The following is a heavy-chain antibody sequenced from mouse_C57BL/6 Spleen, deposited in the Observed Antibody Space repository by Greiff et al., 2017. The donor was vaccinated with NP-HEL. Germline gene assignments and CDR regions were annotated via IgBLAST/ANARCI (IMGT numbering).Heavy chain of an antibody. CDR3: ARGGTGTFYCDN. CDR1: GYTFTSYW. Sequence: QVQLQQPGAELVKPGASVKLSCTASGYTFTSYWMPWVKQRPGQGLEWIGMIHPNSGSTNYNEKFKSKATLTVDKSSSTAYMQLSRLTSEDSAVYYCARGGTGTFYCDNWGEGTTLTVSS. V-gene: IGHV1-64*01. J-gene: IGHJ2*01. CDR2: IHPNSGST. D-gene: IGHD4-1*01.